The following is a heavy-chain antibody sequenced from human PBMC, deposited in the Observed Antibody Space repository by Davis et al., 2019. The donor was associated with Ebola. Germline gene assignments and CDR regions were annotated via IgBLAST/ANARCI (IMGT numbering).Heavy chain of an antibody. CDR3: ARGPDQNYDFWSGYSTNFDY. J-gene: IGHJ4*02. Sequence: PGGSLRLSCAASGFTFSSYSMNWVRQAPGKGLEWVSSISSSSSYIYYADLVKGRFTISRDNAKNSLYLQMNSLRAEDTAVYYCARGPDQNYDFWSGYSTNFDYWGQGTLVTVSS. V-gene: IGHV3-21*01. D-gene: IGHD3-3*01. CDR1: GFTFSSYS. CDR2: ISSSSSYI.